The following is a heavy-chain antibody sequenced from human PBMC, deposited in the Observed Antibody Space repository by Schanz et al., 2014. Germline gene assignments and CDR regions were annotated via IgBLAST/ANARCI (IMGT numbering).Heavy chain of an antibody. V-gene: IGHV3-30*18. CDR1: GFTFRSYG. CDR2: ISYDGSNK. D-gene: IGHD5-12*01. J-gene: IGHJ5*02. CDR3: AKEKGGHSGYDLVS. Sequence: QVQLVESGGGVVQPGRSLRLSCAASGFTFRSYGMHWVRQAPGKGLEWVALISYDGSNKYYADSVKGRFTISRDNSKNMVFLQMTSLRAEDTAVYYCAKEKGGHSGYDLVSWGQGTLLIVSS.